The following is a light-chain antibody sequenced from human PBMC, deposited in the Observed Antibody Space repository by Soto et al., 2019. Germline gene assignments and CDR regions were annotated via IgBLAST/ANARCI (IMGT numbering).Light chain of an antibody. Sequence: DIQMTQSPSTLSAALRGRLTLPFRASQSIGNWVAWYQQKPGKAPKLLIYDASTLESGVPSRFSGSGSGTKFTLTISSLQSDDFATYYCQQYDTYVTFGGGTKVDIK. CDR1: QSIGNW. J-gene: IGKJ4*01. CDR2: DAS. V-gene: IGKV1-5*01. CDR3: QQYDTYVT.